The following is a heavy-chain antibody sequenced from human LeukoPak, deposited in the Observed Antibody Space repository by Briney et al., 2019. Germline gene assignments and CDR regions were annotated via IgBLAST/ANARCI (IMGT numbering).Heavy chain of an antibody. Sequence: GGSLRLSCATSGFTFSSYWMSWVRQAPGKGLEWVANIKQDGSEKYYVDSVKGRFTISRDNAKNSLYLQMNSLRAEDTAVYYCARRDSGNVVYYYYYYYMDVWGKGTTVTVSS. J-gene: IGHJ6*03. V-gene: IGHV3-7*01. CDR3: ARRDSGNVVYYYYYYYMDV. CDR2: IKQDGSEK. D-gene: IGHD4-23*01. CDR1: GFTFSSYW.